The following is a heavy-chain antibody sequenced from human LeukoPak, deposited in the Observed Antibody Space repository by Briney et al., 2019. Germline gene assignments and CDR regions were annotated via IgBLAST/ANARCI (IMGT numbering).Heavy chain of an antibody. V-gene: IGHV4-30-4*01. CDR2: IFHRGGT. D-gene: IGHD6-13*01. CDR1: NDSISSGDYY. J-gene: IGHJ4*02. Sequence: SETLSLTCTVSNDSISSGDYYWNWIRQPPGKGLEWIGYIFHRGGTSYNPSLKSRVTISVDKSKNQFSLKLSSVTAADTAVYYCARGRYSSSWPTFDYWGQGTLVTVSS. CDR3: ARGRYSSSWPTFDY.